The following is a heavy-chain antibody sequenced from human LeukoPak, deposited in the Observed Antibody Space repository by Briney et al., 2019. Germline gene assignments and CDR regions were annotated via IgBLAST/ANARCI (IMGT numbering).Heavy chain of an antibody. V-gene: IGHV3-30-3*01. CDR3: ARDRFNSNGWYWYIGY. CDR2: ISYDGSNK. Sequence: GGSLRLSCAASGFTFSTYAMHWVRQAPGKGLEWVAVISYDGSNKYYTDSVKGRFTISRDNSKNTLYMEMNSLGGEDTAVYYCARDRFNSNGWYWYIGYWGQGTLVTVSS. CDR1: GFTFSTYA. J-gene: IGHJ4*02. D-gene: IGHD6-19*01.